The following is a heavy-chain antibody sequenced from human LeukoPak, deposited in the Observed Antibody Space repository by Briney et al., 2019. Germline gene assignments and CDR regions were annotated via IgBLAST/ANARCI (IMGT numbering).Heavy chain of an antibody. CDR1: GYTFTSYY. D-gene: IGHD3-22*01. V-gene: IGHV1-46*01. CDR2: INPSGGST. CDR3: ARNKVDSSGYSYYFDY. Sequence: ASVKVSCKASGYTFTSYYMHWVRQAPGQGLEWMGIINPSGGSTSYAQKFQGRVTMARDTSTSTVYMELSRLRSEDTAVYYCARNKVDSSGYSYYFDYWGQGTLVTVSS. J-gene: IGHJ4*02.